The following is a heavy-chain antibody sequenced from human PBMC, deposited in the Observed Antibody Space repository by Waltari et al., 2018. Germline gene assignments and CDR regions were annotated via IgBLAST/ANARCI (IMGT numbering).Heavy chain of an antibody. J-gene: IGHJ4*02. CDR3: AGTMREPSSWTMPGRDHFDY. D-gene: IGHD2-2*01. CDR2: IYYSGST. V-gene: IGHV4-39*07. CDR1: GGSISSSSYY. Sequence: QLQLQESGPGLVKPSETLSLTCTVSGGSISSSSYYWGWIRQPPGKGLEWIGSIYYSGSTYYNPSLKSRVTISVDTSKNQFSLKLSSVTAADTAVYYCAGTMREPSSWTMPGRDHFDYWGQGTLVTVSS.